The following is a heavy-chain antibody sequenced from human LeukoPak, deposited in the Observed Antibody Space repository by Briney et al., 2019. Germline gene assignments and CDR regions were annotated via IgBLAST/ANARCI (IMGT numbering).Heavy chain of an antibody. CDR1: GGSISSYY. D-gene: IGHD4-17*01. V-gene: IGHV4-59*01. CDR3: ARDYYGDYGDMFDY. J-gene: IGHJ4*02. Sequence: SETLSLTCTVSGGSISSYYWSWIRQPPGKGLEWIGYIYYSGSTNYNPSLKSRVTISVDTSKNQFSLKLSSVTAADTAVYYCARDYYGDYGDMFDYWGQGTLVTVSS. CDR2: IYYSGST.